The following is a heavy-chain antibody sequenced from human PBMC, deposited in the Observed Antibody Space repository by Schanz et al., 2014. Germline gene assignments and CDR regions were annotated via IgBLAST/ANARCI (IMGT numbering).Heavy chain of an antibody. CDR1: GGTFSTYP. D-gene: IGHD6-6*01. V-gene: IGHV1-18*04. J-gene: IGHJ4*02. CDR3: ARDQSPYTNSSDVRYFDC. CDR2: IIPYNGNT. Sequence: QVQLVQSGAEVKKPGSSVKVSCKASGGTFSTYPINWLRQAPGQGLEWMGRIIPYNGNTNYAQKLQGRVTMTADTSTSTAYMDLRSLRSDDTAVYYCARDQSPYTNSSDVRYFDCWGQGTLVTVSS.